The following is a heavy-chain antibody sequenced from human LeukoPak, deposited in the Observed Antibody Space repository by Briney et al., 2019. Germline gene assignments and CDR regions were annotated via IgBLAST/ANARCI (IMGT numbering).Heavy chain of an antibody. CDR3: AGLIRPGWFDP. CDR1: GGSMSTYY. CDR2: IYSSGGT. J-gene: IGHJ5*02. V-gene: IGHV4-4*07. Sequence: SSETLSLTCTVSGGSMSTYYWSWIRQPAGKELEWIGRIYSSGGTNYNPSVKSRITMSIDTSKNQFSLKLSSVTAADTAVYYCAGLIRPGWFDPWGQGTLVTVSS. D-gene: IGHD1-14*01.